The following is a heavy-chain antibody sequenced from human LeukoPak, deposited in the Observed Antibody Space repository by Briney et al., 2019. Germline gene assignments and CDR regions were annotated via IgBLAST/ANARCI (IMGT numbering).Heavy chain of an antibody. Sequence: SETLSLTCTVSSDSISSSYWSWIREPPGKGLEWIGYIYYSGSTNYNPSLKSRVAISVDTSKNQFSLKLNSVTAADTAVYYCARGYCSSTICFQYFHHWGQGTLVTVSS. CDR3: ARGYCSSTICFQYFHH. D-gene: IGHD2-2*01. V-gene: IGHV4-59*01. J-gene: IGHJ1*01. CDR1: SDSISSSY. CDR2: IYYSGST.